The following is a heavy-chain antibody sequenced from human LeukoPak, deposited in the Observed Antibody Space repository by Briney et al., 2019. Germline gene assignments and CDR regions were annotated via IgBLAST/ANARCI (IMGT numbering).Heavy chain of an antibody. V-gene: IGHV4-34*01. CDR1: GGSFSGYY. CDR2: INHSGST. CDR3: ARGLLPRKLRYFDWLRDY. Sequence: SETLSLTCAVYGGSFSGYYWSWIRQPPGKGLEWIGEINHSGSTNYNPSLKSRVTISVDTSKNQFSLKLSSATAADTAVYYCARGLLPRKLRYFDWLRDYWGQGTLVTVSS. J-gene: IGHJ4*02. D-gene: IGHD3-9*01.